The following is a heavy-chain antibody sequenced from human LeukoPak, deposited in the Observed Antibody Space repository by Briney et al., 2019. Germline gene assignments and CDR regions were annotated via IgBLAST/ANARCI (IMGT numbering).Heavy chain of an antibody. J-gene: IGHJ4*02. D-gene: IGHD4-23*01. CDR1: GDSINSYY. CDR2: IHNSRGT. CDR3: GKVGGNSNS. Sequence: SETLSLTCSVSGDSINSYYWSWIRQHPGKGLEWIGSIHNSRGTSYNPSLESRLTISLDTSENQFFLKMSYVTAADTAMYYCGKVGGNSNSWGQGTLVTVSS. V-gene: IGHV4-59*06.